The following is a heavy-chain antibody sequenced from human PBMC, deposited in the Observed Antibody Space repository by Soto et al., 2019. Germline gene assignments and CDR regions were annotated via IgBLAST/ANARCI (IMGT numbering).Heavy chain of an antibody. V-gene: IGHV1-3*01. Sequence: QVQLVQSGAEVKKPGASVKVSCKASGYTFTSYAMHWVRQAPGQRLEWMGWINAGNGNTKYSQKFQGRVTITRDTSASTADRELSSLRSEDTAVYYCARDLGVGAASDYWGQGTLVTVSS. J-gene: IGHJ4*02. CDR1: GYTFTSYA. CDR3: ARDLGVGAASDY. CDR2: INAGNGNT. D-gene: IGHD1-26*01.